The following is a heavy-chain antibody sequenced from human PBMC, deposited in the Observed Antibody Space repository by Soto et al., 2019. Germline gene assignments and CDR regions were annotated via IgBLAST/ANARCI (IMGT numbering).Heavy chain of an antibody. CDR3: AKELGLLLGYYYYGMDV. D-gene: IGHD2-15*01. J-gene: IGHJ6*02. CDR1: GFTFISYG. CDR2: ISYDGSNK. V-gene: IGHV3-30*18. Sequence: WGSLRLSCAASGFTFISYGIHFFRHSPFKGLEWVAVISYDGSNKYYADSVKGRFTISRDNSKNTLYLQMNSLRAEDTAVYYCAKELGLLLGYYYYGMDVWGQGTTVTVSS.